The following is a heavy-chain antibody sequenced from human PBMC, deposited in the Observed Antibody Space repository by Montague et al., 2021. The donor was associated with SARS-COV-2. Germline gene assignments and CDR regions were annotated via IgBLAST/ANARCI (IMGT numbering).Heavy chain of an antibody. D-gene: IGHD6-6*01. CDR1: GASVASGNFY. J-gene: IGHJ4*02. Sequence: SETLSLTCTVSGASVASGNFYRSWIRQPPGKGLEWIGYMYYTGHTNYNPSLESRVTMPVDPSKNQFSLTLTSVTAADTAVYYCARSRANVPSRPGFDYWGQGALDTVSS. CDR2: MYYTGHT. V-gene: IGHV4-61*01. CDR3: ARSRANVPSRPGFDY.